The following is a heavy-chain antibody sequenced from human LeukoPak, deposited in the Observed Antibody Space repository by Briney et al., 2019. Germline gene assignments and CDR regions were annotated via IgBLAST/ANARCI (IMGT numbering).Heavy chain of an antibody. Sequence: SVKVSCKASGGTFSSYAISWVRQAPGQGLGWMGRIIPILGIANYAQKFQGRVTITADKSTSTAYMELSSLRSEDTAVYYCARDWPMVRSQGEFDYWGQGTLVTVSS. CDR1: GGTFSSYA. CDR2: IIPILGIA. CDR3: ARDWPMVRSQGEFDY. J-gene: IGHJ4*02. D-gene: IGHD3-10*01. V-gene: IGHV1-69*04.